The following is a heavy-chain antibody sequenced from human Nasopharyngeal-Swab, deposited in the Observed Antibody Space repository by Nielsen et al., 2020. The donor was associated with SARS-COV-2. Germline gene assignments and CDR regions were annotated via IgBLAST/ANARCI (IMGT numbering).Heavy chain of an antibody. Sequence: PGVSLRLSCAASGFTFCSYEMNWVRQAPGKGLEWVSYISSSGSTIYYADSVKGRFTISRDNAKNSLYLQMNSLRAEDTAVYYCARDKTGNLTFDYWGQGTLVTVSS. CDR1: GFTFCSYE. J-gene: IGHJ4*02. V-gene: IGHV3-48*03. D-gene: IGHD1-14*01. CDR2: ISSSGSTI. CDR3: ARDKTGNLTFDY.